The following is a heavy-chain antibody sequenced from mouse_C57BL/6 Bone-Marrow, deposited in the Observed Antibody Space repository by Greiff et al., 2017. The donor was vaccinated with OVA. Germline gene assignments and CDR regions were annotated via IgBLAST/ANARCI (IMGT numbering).Heavy chain of an antibody. CDR2: SRNKANDYTT. CDR3: ARDGPHYYGSSYWYFDV. D-gene: IGHD1-1*01. V-gene: IGHV7-1*01. Sequence: EVMLVESGGGLVQSGRSLRLSCATSGFTFSDFYMEWVRQAPGKGLEWIAASRNKANDYTTEYSASVKGRFIVSRDTSQSILYLQMHALKAEDTTIYYCARDGPHYYGSSYWYFDVWGTGTTVTVSS. J-gene: IGHJ1*03. CDR1: GFTFSDFY.